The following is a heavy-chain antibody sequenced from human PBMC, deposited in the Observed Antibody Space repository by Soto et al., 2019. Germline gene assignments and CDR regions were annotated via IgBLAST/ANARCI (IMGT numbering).Heavy chain of an antibody. D-gene: IGHD3-3*01. V-gene: IGHV1-69*13. J-gene: IGHJ6*02. Sequence: GASVKVSCKASGGTFSSYAISWVRQPPGQGLEWMGGIIPIFGTANYAQKFQGRVTITADESTSTAYMELSSLRSEDTAVYYCAREILRDTIFGVVTGDPLFSYYYGMDVWGQGTTVTVSS. CDR3: AREILRDTIFGVVTGDPLFSYYYGMDV. CDR1: GGTFSSYA. CDR2: IIPIFGTA.